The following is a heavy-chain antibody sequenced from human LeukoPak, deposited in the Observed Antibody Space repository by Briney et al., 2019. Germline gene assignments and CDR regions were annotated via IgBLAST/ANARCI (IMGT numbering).Heavy chain of an antibody. CDR1: GYSFTSYW. CDR2: IYPGDSDT. D-gene: IGHD3-22*01. CDR3: AREYYYDSQEYYYGMDV. Sequence: GESLKISCKGSGYSFTSYWIGWVRQMPGKGLEWMGIIYPGDSDTRYSPSFQGQVAISADKSISTAYLQWSSLKASDTAMYYCAREYYYDSQEYYYGMDVWGQGTTVTVSS. J-gene: IGHJ6*02. V-gene: IGHV5-51*01.